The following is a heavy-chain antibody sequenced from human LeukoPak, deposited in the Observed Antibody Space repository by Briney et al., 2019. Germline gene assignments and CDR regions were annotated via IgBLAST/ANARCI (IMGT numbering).Heavy chain of an antibody. J-gene: IGHJ4*02. CDR3: GREVPGGATILDY. D-gene: IGHD1-26*01. Sequence: PGGSLRLSCAASGFTFSNAWMNWVRQAPGKGLEWVANIKQDGSEKYYVDSVKGRFTISRDNAKNSLYLQMNSLRADDTAVYYCGREVPGGATILDYWGQGTLVTVSS. CDR1: GFTFSNAW. CDR2: IKQDGSEK. V-gene: IGHV3-7*01.